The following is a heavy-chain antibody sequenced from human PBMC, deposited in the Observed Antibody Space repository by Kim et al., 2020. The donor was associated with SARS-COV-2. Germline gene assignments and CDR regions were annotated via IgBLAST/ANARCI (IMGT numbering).Heavy chain of an antibody. CDR2: EDGSEA. D-gene: IGHD3-10*01. Sequence: EDGSEAYYADSVKGQFTISRDNAKNSLYHQRNSLRAEDTAVYYCRREPGTYWGQGTLVIVSS. J-gene: IGHJ4*02. V-gene: IGHV3-7*01. CDR3: RREPGTY.